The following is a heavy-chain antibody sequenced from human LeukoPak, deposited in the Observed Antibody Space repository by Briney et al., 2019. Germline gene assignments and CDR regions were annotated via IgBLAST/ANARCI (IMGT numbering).Heavy chain of an antibody. V-gene: IGHV3-23*01. CDR1: GFTFSSYA. CDR2: ISGSGGST. D-gene: IGHD6-13*01. Sequence: PGGSLRLSCAASGFTFSSYAMSWVRQAPGKGLEWVSAISGSGGSTYYADSVKGRFTISRDNSKNTLYLQINGLRVEDTAIYYCAKGPVNAYSTNWYDCWGQGTLVTVSS. CDR3: AKGPVNAYSTNWYDC. J-gene: IGHJ5*01.